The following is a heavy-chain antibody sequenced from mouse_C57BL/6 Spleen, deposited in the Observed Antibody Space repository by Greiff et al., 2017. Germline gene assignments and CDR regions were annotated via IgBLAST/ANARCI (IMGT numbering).Heavy chain of an antibody. J-gene: IGHJ3*01. CDR1: GYTFTDSN. Sequence: DVKLQESGPELVKPGASVKIPCKASGYTFTDSNMDWVKQSHGKSLEWIGDINPNNGGTIYNQKFKGKATLTVDKSSSTAYRELRSLTSEDTAVYYCARAVGLGFAYWGQGTLVTVSA. CDR3: ARAVGLGFAY. CDR2: INPNNGGT. D-gene: IGHD1-1*01. V-gene: IGHV1-18*01.